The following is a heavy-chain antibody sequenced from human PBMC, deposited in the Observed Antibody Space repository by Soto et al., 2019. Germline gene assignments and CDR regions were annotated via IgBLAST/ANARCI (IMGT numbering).Heavy chain of an antibody. CDR2: ISAYNGNT. Sequence: ASVKVSCKASGYTFTSYGISCVRQAPGQGLEWMGWISAYNGNTNYAQKLQGRVTMTTDTSTSTAYMELRSLRSDDTAVYYCARDAPGEDNSAPDDYGDYPWDWFDPWGQGTLVTVSS. J-gene: IGHJ5*02. V-gene: IGHV1-18*01. D-gene: IGHD4-17*01. CDR1: GYTFTSYG. CDR3: ARDAPGEDNSAPDDYGDYPWDWFDP.